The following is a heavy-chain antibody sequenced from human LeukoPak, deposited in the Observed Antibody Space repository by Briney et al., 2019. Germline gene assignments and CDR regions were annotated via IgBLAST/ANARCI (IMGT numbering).Heavy chain of an antibody. CDR2: LYYNGSA. D-gene: IGHD1-26*01. V-gene: IGHV4-59*01. CDR1: GGSISDYS. J-gene: IGHJ4*02. CDR3: ARVFQGSGSFDY. Sequence: SETLSLTCTVSGGSISDYSWSWIRQPPGKGLEWIGNLYYNGSANHNPSLKSRVTISSDTSKNQFSLKLTSVTAADTAVYYCARVFQGSGSFDYWGQGTLVTVSS.